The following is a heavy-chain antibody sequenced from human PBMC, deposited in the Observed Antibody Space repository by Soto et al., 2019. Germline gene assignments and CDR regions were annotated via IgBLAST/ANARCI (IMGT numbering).Heavy chain of an antibody. V-gene: IGHV4-39*07. CDR2: INHSGST. CDR1: DDSINSDKYY. CDR3: ARGDDTAMVPPYFDY. Sequence: SETLSLTCSVSDDSINSDKYYWGWIRQPPGKGLEWIGEINHSGSTNYNPSLKSRVTISVDTSKNQFSLKLSSVTAADTAVYYCARGDDTAMVPPYFDYWGQGTLVTVSS. J-gene: IGHJ4*02. D-gene: IGHD5-18*01.